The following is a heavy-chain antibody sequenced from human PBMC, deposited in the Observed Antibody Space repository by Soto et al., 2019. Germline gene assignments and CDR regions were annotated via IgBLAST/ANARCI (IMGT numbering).Heavy chain of an antibody. CDR3: ARAQLVGGLVFDY. Sequence: SETLSLTCSVSGASISTSYWNWFRQSPGRGLEWIGYIYYDGSTNYNPSLKSRVTISVDMSKNHFSLRLTSVTAADTAVYYCARAQLVGGLVFDYWGQGTLVTVSS. J-gene: IGHJ4*02. V-gene: IGHV4-59*01. CDR2: IYYDGST. CDR1: GASISTSY. D-gene: IGHD2-15*01.